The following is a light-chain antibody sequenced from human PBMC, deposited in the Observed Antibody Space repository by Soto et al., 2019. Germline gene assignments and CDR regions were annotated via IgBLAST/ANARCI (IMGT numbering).Light chain of an antibody. CDR1: KLGDKY. Sequence: SYELTQPPSVSVSPGQTDSITCSGDKLGDKYACWYQQKPGQSPVLVMYQDTKRPSGIPERFSGSNSGNTATLTISETQAMDEADYYCQAWDSSHVVFGGGTKLTVL. J-gene: IGLJ2*01. V-gene: IGLV3-1*01. CDR2: QDT. CDR3: QAWDSSHVV.